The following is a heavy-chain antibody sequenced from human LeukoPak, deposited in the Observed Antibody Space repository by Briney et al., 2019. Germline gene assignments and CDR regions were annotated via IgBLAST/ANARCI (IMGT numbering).Heavy chain of an antibody. CDR3: AKVTAGGDSSGYYYYYYYGMDV. CDR1: GFTFSSYA. D-gene: IGHD3-22*01. J-gene: IGHJ6*02. CDR2: IGGSGGRT. Sequence: GGSLRLSCAASGFTFSSYAMSWVRQAPGKGLEWVSAIGGSGGRTYYADSVKGRFTISRDNSKNTLYLQMNSLRAEDTAVYYCAKVTAGGDSSGYYYYYYYGMDVWGQGTTVTVSS. V-gene: IGHV3-23*01.